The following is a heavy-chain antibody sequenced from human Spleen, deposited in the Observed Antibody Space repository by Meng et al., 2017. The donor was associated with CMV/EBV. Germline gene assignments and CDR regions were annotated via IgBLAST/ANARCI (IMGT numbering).Heavy chain of an antibody. CDR1: GGTFSSYA. CDR2: INPSGGST. Sequence: ASVKVSCKASGGTFSSYAISWVRQAPGQGLEWMGIINPSGGSTSYAQKFQGRVTMTRDTSTSTVYMELSSLRSDDTAVYYCAREFTIFGVVIYYYYGMDVWGQGTTVTVSS. CDR3: AREFTIFGVVIYYYYGMDV. J-gene: IGHJ6*02. D-gene: IGHD3-3*01. V-gene: IGHV1-46*01.